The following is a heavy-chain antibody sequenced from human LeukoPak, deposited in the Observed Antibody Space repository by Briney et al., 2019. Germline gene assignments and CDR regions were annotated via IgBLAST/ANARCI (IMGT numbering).Heavy chain of an antibody. CDR1: GYTFTGYY. CDR2: INPNSGGT. CDR3: ARREDYYDSSGYSFDY. J-gene: IGHJ4*02. V-gene: IGHV1-2*04. Sequence: SVKVSCKASGYTFTGYYMHWVRQAPGQGLEWMGWINPNSGGTNYAQKFQGWVTMTRDTSISTAYMELSRLRSDDTAVYYCARREDYYDSSGYSFDYWGQGSLVTVSS. D-gene: IGHD3-22*01.